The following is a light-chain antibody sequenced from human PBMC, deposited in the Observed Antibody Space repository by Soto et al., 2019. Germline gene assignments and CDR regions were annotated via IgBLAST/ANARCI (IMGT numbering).Light chain of an antibody. J-gene: IGKJ1*01. CDR1: QCLLHSNGNNY. Sequence: DILMSQSPLSLPVTPGEPASISCRSSQCLLHSNGNNYLDWYLQKPGQSPQLLIYLGSNRASGVPDRFSGSGSGTEFTLKISRLEAEDVGVYYCMQALQTPRFGQGTKVDIK. CDR3: MQALQTPR. CDR2: LGS. V-gene: IGKV2-28*01.